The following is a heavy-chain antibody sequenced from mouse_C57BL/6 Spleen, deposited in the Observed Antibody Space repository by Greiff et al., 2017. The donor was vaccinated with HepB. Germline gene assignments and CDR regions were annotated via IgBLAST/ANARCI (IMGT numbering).Heavy chain of an antibody. CDR3: ARWDYYGSRDY. V-gene: IGHV1-81*01. J-gene: IGHJ2*01. CDR1: GYTFTSYG. D-gene: IGHD1-1*01. CDR2: IYPRSGNT. Sequence: VQRVESGAELARPGASVKLSCKASGYTFTSYGISWVKQRTGQGLEWIGEIYPRSGNTYYNEKFKGKATLTADKSSSTAYMELRSLTSEDSAVYFCARWDYYGSRDYWGQGTTLTVSS.